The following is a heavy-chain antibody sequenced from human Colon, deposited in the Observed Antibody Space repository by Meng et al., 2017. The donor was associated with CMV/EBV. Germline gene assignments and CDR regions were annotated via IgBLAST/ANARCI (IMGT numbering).Heavy chain of an antibody. CDR3: SATFHSDSSGRY. CDR2: IKSKSTGGTT. V-gene: IGHV3-15*02. D-gene: IGHD3-22*01. CDR1: GFTFSTSW. Sequence: QLVESGGALVKPGGSLSLFCAASGFTFSTSWRSWVRQAPGKGLEWVGRIKSKSTGGTTDYAAPVTGRFTISRDDSKNTLYLQMNSLKTEDTAVYYCSATFHSDSSGRYWGQGTLVTVSS. J-gene: IGHJ4*02.